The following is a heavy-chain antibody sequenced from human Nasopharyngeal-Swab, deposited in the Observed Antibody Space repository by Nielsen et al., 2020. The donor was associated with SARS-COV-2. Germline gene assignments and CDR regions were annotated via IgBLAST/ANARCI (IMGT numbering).Heavy chain of an antibody. CDR1: GGSISSYY. CDR2: IYYSGST. J-gene: IGHJ6*02. D-gene: IGHD6-19*01. CDR3: ARDTIAVAGTRSGYYYYYGMDV. Sequence: SETLSLTCTVSGGSISSYYWSWIRQPPGKGLEWIGYIYYSGSTNYNPSLKSRVTISVDTSKNQFSLKLSSVTAADTAVYYCARDTIAVAGTRSGYYYYYGMDVWGQGTTVTVSS. V-gene: IGHV4-59*12.